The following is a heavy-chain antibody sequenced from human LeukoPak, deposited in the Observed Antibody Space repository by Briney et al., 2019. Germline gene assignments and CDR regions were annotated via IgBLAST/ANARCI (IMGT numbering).Heavy chain of an antibody. J-gene: IGHJ4*02. CDR1: GYSISSGYY. Sequence: PSETLSLTCAVSGYSISSGYYWGWIRQPPGKGLEWIGSIYHSGSTYYNPSLKSRVAISVDTSKNQFSLKLCSVTAADTAVYYCARHEYYDFWSGYSDPFDYWGQGTLVTVSS. CDR3: ARHEYYDFWSGYSDPFDY. D-gene: IGHD3-3*01. V-gene: IGHV4-38-2*01. CDR2: IYHSGST.